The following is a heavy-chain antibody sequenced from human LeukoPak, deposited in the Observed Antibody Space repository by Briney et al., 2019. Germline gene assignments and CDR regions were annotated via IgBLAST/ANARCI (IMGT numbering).Heavy chain of an antibody. V-gene: IGHV4-31*03. J-gene: IGHJ3*02. CDR3: ARGRASNSGYYAFDI. CDR1: GGSISSGGYY. D-gene: IGHD3-22*01. Sequence: SQTLSLTCTVSGGSISSGGYYWSWIRQHPGKGLEWIGYIYYSGSTYYNPSLKSRVTISVDTSKNQFSLKLSSVTAADTAVYYCARGRASNSGYYAFDIWGQGTMVTVSS. CDR2: IYYSGST.